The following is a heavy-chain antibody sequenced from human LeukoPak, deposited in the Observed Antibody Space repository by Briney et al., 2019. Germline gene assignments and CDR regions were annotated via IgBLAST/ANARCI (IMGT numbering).Heavy chain of an antibody. CDR3: AKYSVEGVAYFDY. Sequence: PGGSLRLSCAASGFTFSILAMNWVRQAPGKGLEWVSAISGSGGSTYYADFVKGRFTISRDNSKNTLYLQMNSLRAEDTAVYYCAKYSVEGVAYFDYWGQGTLVTVSS. J-gene: IGHJ4*02. V-gene: IGHV3-23*01. D-gene: IGHD2-15*01. CDR2: ISGSGGST. CDR1: GFTFSILA.